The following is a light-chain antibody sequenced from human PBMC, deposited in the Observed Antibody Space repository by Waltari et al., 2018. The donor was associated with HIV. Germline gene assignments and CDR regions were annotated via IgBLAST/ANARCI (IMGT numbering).Light chain of an antibody. CDR1: SSDFGSYNY. Sequence: QSALTQPASVSGSPGQSITISCTCTSSDFGSYNYVSWYQQHQGKATKLMIEEVTNRPSGVSDRFSGSKSGNTASLTISGLQAEDEADYYCSSYTSSSTLGVFGGGTMLTVL. V-gene: IGLV2-14*01. CDR3: SSYTSSSTLGV. CDR2: EVT. J-gene: IGLJ2*01.